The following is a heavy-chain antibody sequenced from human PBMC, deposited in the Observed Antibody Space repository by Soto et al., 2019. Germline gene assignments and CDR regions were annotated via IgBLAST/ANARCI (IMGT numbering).Heavy chain of an antibody. Sequence: PGGSLRLSCAASGITFSSYTMTWVRQAPGKGLEWVSGICGGGGNTYYTDSGKGRFTISRDNSKNTLYLQMNSLRAEDTAVYYCARDHETGHYYDSSGYFHWGQGTLVTVSS. J-gene: IGHJ4*02. CDR2: ICGGGGNT. D-gene: IGHD3-22*01. V-gene: IGHV3-23*01. CDR1: GITFSSYT. CDR3: ARDHETGHYYDSSGYFH.